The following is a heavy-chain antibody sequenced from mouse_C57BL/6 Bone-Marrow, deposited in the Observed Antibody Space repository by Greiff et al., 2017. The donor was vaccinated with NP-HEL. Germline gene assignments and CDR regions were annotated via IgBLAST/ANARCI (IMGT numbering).Heavy chain of an antibody. CDR3: ARYYYGSRRLYQAY. CDR2: IYPRSGNT. J-gene: IGHJ2*01. Sequence: VKLVESGAELARPGASVKLSCKASGYTFTSYGISWVKQRTGQGLEWIGEIYPRSGNTYYNEKLKGKATLTADKSSSTAYMELRSLTSEDSAVYFCARYYYGSRRLYQAYWGQGTTLTVSS. D-gene: IGHD1-1*01. CDR1: GYTFTSYG. V-gene: IGHV1-81*01.